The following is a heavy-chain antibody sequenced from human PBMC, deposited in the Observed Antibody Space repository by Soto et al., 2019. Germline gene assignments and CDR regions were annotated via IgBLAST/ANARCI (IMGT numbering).Heavy chain of an antibody. CDR3: ARAGYSYGGDY. D-gene: IGHD5-18*01. J-gene: IGHJ4*02. CDR1: GGSISSYY. CDR2: IYYSGST. V-gene: IGHV4-59*12. Sequence: SETLSLTCTVSGGSISSYYWSWIRQPPGKGLEWIGYIYYSGSTYYNPSLKSRVTISVDTSKNQFSLKLSSVTAADTAVYYCARAGYSYGGDYWGQGTLVTVSS.